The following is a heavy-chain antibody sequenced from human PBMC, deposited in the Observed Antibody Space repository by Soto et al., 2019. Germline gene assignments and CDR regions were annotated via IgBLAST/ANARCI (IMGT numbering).Heavy chain of an antibody. J-gene: IGHJ3*02. D-gene: IGHD3-9*01. Sequence: GGSLRLSCAASGFTFSSYGMHWVRQAPGKGLEWVAVISYDGSNKYYADSVKGRFTISRDNSKNTLYLQMNSLRAEDTAVYYCAKGPITGYFDWLPEHAFDIWGQGTMVTVSS. CDR3: AKGPITGYFDWLPEHAFDI. CDR1: GFTFSSYG. V-gene: IGHV3-30*18. CDR2: ISYDGSNK.